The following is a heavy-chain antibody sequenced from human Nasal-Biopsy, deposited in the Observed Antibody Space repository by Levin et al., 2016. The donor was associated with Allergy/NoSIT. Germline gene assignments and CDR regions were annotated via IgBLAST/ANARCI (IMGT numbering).Heavy chain of an antibody. CDR3: TSGRRGTAAEK. V-gene: IGHV4-59*01. D-gene: IGHD6-13*01. CDR2: LYNSGNN. CDR1: GASIRSYY. Sequence: SETLSLTCTVSGASIRSYYWGWIRQPPGKGLEWIGDLYNSGNNNYNPALKSRVTISVDTSKNQFSLKLSSASAADSAVYFCTSGRRGTAAEKWGQGNLVTVSS. J-gene: IGHJ4*02.